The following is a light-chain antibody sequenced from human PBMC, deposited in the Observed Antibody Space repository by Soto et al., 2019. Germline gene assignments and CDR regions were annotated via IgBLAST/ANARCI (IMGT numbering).Light chain of an antibody. CDR3: CSFAGSYSYV. V-gene: IGLV2-11*01. J-gene: IGLJ1*01. Sequence: QSVLTQPRSVSASPGQSVTISCTGTSSDVGRYDYVSRYQQHPGKAPKLIVYDVTERPSGVPDRFSGSKSGNTASLTIPGLQAEDEADYSCCSFAGSYSYVFGTGTKVTVL. CDR1: SSDVGRYDY. CDR2: DVT.